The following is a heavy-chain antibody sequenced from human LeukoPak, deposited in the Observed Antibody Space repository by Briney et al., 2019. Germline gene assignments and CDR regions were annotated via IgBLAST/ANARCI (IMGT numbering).Heavy chain of an antibody. CDR3: ARYSSGWYHPNDY. Sequence: ASVKVSCKASGYTFTSYGISWVRQAPGQGLEWMGWISAYNGNTNYAQKLQGRVTMTTDTSTSTACMELRSLRSDDTAVYYCARYSSGWYHPNDYWGQGTLVTVSS. D-gene: IGHD6-19*01. J-gene: IGHJ4*02. V-gene: IGHV1-18*01. CDR1: GYTFTSYG. CDR2: ISAYNGNT.